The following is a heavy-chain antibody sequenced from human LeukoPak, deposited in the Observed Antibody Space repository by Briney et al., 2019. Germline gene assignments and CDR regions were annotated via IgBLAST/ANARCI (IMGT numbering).Heavy chain of an antibody. D-gene: IGHD4-17*01. CDR2: INPNSGGT. CDR1: GYTFTGYY. J-gene: IGHJ4*02. Sequence: ASVKVSCKASGYTFTGYYMHWVRQAPGQGLEWMGWINPNSGGTNYAQKFQGWVTMTRDTSISTAYMELSRLRSDDTAVYYCARAPRRGDYGFGYWGQGTLVTVSS. V-gene: IGHV1-2*04. CDR3: ARAPRRGDYGFGY.